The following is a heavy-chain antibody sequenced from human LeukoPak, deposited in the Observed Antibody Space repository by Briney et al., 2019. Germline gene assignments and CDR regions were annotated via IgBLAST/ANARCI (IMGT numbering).Heavy chain of an antibody. V-gene: IGHV1-69*04. CDR3: ARDLAARPGKPFDY. D-gene: IGHD3-10*01. Sequence: SVKVSCKASGGTFSSYAISWLRQAPGQGLEWMGRIIPILGIANYAQKFQGRVTITADKSTSTAYMELSSLRSEDTAVYYCARDLAARPGKPFDYWGQGTLVTVSS. J-gene: IGHJ4*02. CDR1: GGTFSSYA. CDR2: IIPILGIA.